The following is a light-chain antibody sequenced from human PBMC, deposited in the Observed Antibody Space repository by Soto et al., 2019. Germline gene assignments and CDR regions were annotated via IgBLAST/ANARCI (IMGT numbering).Light chain of an antibody. Sequence: DIQMTQSPSSLSASVGDRVTITCRASQGIRNYLAWYQQKPGKVPKLLIYAASTLQSGVPSRFSGSGSGTEFTLTISSLQPEDVATYYCQKYNSAPLAFGQGTRLEIK. CDR1: QGIRNY. CDR2: AAS. J-gene: IGKJ5*01. V-gene: IGKV1-27*01. CDR3: QKYNSAPLA.